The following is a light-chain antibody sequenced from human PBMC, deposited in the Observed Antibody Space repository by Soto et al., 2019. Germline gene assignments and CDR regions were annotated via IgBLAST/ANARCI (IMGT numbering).Light chain of an antibody. CDR1: QSVSSY. CDR3: QQRRNWPRLT. J-gene: IGKJ4*01. V-gene: IGKV3-11*01. Sequence: EIVLTQSPATLSLSPGERATLSCRASQSVSSYLAWYQQKPGQAPRLLIYDASNRATGIPARFSGSGSGTDFTLTISRLETEDFAVYYCQQRRNWPRLTFGGGTKV. CDR2: DAS.